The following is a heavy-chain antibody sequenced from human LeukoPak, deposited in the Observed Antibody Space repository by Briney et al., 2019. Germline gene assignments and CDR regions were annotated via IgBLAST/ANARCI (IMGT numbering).Heavy chain of an antibody. V-gene: IGHV1-2*02. D-gene: IGHD1-26*01. CDR2: MNPNSGGT. Sequence: ASVKVSCKASGYTFTDYYIHWVRQAPGQGLEWMAWMNPNSGGTSYAQKFQGRVTMTRDTSISTAYMELSRLRSDDTAVYYCARDRGSGSLIDYWGQGTLVTVSS. J-gene: IGHJ4*02. CDR3: ARDRGSGSLIDY. CDR1: GYTFTDYY.